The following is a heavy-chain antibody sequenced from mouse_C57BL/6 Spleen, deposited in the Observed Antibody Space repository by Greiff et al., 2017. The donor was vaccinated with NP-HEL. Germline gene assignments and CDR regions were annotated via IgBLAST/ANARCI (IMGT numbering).Heavy chain of an antibody. CDR3: TRAYYSNQAWFAY. CDR1: GFNIKDDY. D-gene: IGHD2-5*01. V-gene: IGHV14-4*01. CDR2: IDPENGDT. J-gene: IGHJ3*01. Sequence: EVQLQQSGAELVRPGASVKLSCTASGFNIKDDYMHWVKQRPEQGLEWIGWIDPENGDTEYASKFQGKATITADTSSNPAYLQLSSLTSEDTAVYYCTRAYYSNQAWFAYWGQGTLVTVSA.